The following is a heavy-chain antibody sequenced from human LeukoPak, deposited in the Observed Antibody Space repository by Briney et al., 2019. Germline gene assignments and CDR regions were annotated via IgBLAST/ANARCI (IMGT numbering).Heavy chain of an antibody. Sequence: SGPTLVKYPQTLTLPCTFSGFSVSTYGVGVGWIRQPPGKALEWLALIYWDDDKRYSPSLKSRLTITKDTSKNQVVRTMTNMDPVDTATYFCAHVDTSLGGGSHYFDYWGQGTLVTVSS. V-gene: IGHV2-5*02. CDR2: IYWDDDK. CDR3: AHVDTSLGGGSHYFDY. D-gene: IGHD5-18*01. J-gene: IGHJ4*02. CDR1: GFSVSTYGVG.